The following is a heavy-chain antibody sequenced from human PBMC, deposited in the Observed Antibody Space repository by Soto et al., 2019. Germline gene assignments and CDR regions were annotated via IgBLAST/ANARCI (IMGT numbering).Heavy chain of an antibody. CDR3: ARVAPPLVFYYAMDV. D-gene: IGHD3-10*01. V-gene: IGHV4-30-4*01. J-gene: IGHJ6*02. CDR1: GDSIGSGNKY. CDR2: IFSSGTT. Sequence: QVQLRESGPGLVMPSQTLSLTCTVSGDSIGSGNKYWSWIRQAPGKGLGWIGYIFSSGTTYYNPSLKSRLSRSLETEQNQFSLDLHSVTAADTAGYFCARVAPPLVFYYAMDVWGQGATVTVSS.